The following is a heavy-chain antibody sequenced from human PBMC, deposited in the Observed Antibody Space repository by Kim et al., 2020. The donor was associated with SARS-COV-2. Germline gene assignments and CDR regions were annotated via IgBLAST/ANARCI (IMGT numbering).Heavy chain of an antibody. Sequence: GGSLRLSCAASGFTFSSYSMNWVRQAPGKGLEWVSSISSSSSYIYYADSVKGRFTISRDNAKNSLYLQMNSLRAEDTAVYYCARDCNPQYNWFDPWGQGTLVTVSS. CDR2: ISSSSSYI. V-gene: IGHV3-21*01. CDR3: ARDCNPQYNWFDP. D-gene: IGHD2-15*01. CDR1: GFTFSSYS. J-gene: IGHJ5*02.